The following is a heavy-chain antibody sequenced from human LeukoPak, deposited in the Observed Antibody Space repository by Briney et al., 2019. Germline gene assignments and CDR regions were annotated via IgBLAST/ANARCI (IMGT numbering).Heavy chain of an antibody. CDR3: ARDVSSTPHGEFDY. CDR1: GYTFAVYF. CDR2: INANIGAT. Sequence: GASVKVSCKTSGYTFAVYFIHWVRQAPGQGLEYMGRINANIGATEYQQKFQGRVSMTRDTSISTAYVEVNWLISDDTAIYYCARDVSSTPHGEFDYWGQGTTVTVSS. V-gene: IGHV1-2*06. J-gene: IGHJ4*02. D-gene: IGHD3-10*01.